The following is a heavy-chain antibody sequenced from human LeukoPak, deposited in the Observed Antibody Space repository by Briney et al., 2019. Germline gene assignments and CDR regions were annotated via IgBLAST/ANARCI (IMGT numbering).Heavy chain of an antibody. D-gene: IGHD3-10*02. CDR3: ARGVFGESLES. CDR2: MNPNVGGA. J-gene: IGHJ4*02. Sequence: GASVKVSCKASGHTFTGYYVYWVRQAPGQGLEWMGWMNPNVGGANFPQKFQGRVTVTSDPAISAAYMELRRLRSGDTAVYYCARGVFGESLESWGQGTLVTVSS. V-gene: IGHV1-2*02. CDR1: GHTFTGYY.